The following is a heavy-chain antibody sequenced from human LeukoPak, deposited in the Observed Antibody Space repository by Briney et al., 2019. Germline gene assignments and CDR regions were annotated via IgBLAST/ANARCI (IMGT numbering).Heavy chain of an antibody. V-gene: IGHV4-61*01. J-gene: IGHJ3*02. CDR3: ARDNGRGDDAFHI. CDR1: GGSISSSSFY. D-gene: IGHD2-21*02. Sequence: SETLSLTCTVSGGSISSSSFYWSWIRQPPGKGLEWIGYIYYRGSTNYNPSLKSRITLSVDTSKNQFSLKLSSVTAADTAVYYCARDNGRGDDAFHIWGQGTMVTVSS. CDR2: IYYRGST.